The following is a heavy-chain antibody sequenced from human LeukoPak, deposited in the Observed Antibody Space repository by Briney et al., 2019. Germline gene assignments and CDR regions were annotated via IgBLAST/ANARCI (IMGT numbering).Heavy chain of an antibody. CDR1: GFTFSSYA. Sequence: GGSLRLSCAASGFTFSSYAMHWVRQAPGKGLEWVAVISYDGSNKYYADSVKGRFTISRDNAKNSLYLQMNSLRAEDTALYYCAKDFNEGFGVYDAFDIWGQGTMVTVSS. V-gene: IGHV3-30-3*01. CDR3: AKDFNEGFGVYDAFDI. J-gene: IGHJ3*02. CDR2: ISYDGSNK. D-gene: IGHD3-10*01.